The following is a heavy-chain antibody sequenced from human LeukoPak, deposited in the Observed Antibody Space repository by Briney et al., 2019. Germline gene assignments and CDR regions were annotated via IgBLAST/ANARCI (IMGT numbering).Heavy chain of an antibody. CDR3: ARDRSSSLYYYYYYGMDV. CDR2: IKQDGSEK. D-gene: IGHD6-13*01. V-gene: IGHV3-7*01. J-gene: IGHJ6*02. Sequence: GGSLRLSCAASGFTFRGFLMSWVRQTPGKGLEWVANIKQDGSEKYYADSVKGRFTISRDNTKNSLSLQMNSLRAEDTAVYYCARDRSSSLYYYYYYGMDVWGQGTTVTVSS. CDR1: GFTFRGFL.